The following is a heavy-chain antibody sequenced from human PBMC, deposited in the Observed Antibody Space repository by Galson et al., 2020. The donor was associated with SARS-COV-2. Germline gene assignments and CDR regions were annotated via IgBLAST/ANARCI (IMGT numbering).Heavy chain of an antibody. CDR1: GYTLTELS. CDR2: FDPEDGET. V-gene: IGHV1-24*01. J-gene: IGHJ5*02. CDR3: ATAPVSSSWYRGWFDP. Sequence: ASVKVSCKVSGYTLTELSMHWVRQAPGKGLEWMGGFDPEDGETIYAQKFQGRVTMTEDTSTDTAYMELSSLRSEDTAVYYCATAPVSSSWYRGWFDPWGQGTLVTVSS. D-gene: IGHD6-13*01.